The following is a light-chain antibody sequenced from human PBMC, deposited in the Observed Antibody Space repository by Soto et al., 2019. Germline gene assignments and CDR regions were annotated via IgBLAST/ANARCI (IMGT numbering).Light chain of an antibody. CDR2: DAF. CDR1: QDINNY. V-gene: IGKV1-33*01. CDR3: QQYDNLPPT. Sequence: DLQMTQSPSSLSASVGDRVTITCQASQDINNYLNWYQQKPGKAAKLLIYDAFKLDAGVPSRFRGSGSRTDSTFTITNLHPEDSATYFCQQYDNLPPTLGGGTKVEI. J-gene: IGKJ4*01.